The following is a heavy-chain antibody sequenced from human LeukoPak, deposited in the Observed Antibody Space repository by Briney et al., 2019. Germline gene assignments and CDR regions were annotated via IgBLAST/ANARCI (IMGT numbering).Heavy chain of an antibody. Sequence: PGGSLRLSCAASGFTFSSYSMNWVRQAPGKGLEWVSFISSSSSYIYYADSVKGRFTISRDNSKNTLYLQMNSLRAEDTAVYYCARSYGGNALGYWGQGTLVTVSS. V-gene: IGHV3-21*04. CDR1: GFTFSSYS. CDR3: ARSYGGNALGY. D-gene: IGHD4-23*01. J-gene: IGHJ4*02. CDR2: ISSSSSYI.